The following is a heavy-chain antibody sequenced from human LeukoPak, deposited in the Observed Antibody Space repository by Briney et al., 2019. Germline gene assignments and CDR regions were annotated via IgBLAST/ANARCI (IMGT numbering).Heavy chain of an antibody. CDR3: ARDESSGWRSYFDY. V-gene: IGHV3-30*04. CDR1: GFTFSSYA. Sequence: GGSLRLSCAASGFTFSSYAMHWVRQAPGKGLEWVAIISYDGSNKYYADSVKGRSTISRDNSKNTLYLQMNSLSAEDTATYYCARDESSGWRSYFDYWGQGTLVTVSS. D-gene: IGHD6-19*01. CDR2: ISYDGSNK. J-gene: IGHJ4*02.